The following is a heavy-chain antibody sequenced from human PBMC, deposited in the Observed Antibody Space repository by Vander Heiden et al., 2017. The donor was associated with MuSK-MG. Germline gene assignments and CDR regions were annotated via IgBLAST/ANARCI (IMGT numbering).Heavy chain of an antibody. CDR2: ISRDGGTT. V-gene: IGHV3-64D*06. CDR1: GFTFSNSR. J-gene: IGHJ4*02. Sequence: EVQLVESGGGLVQPGGSLRLSCSVSGFTFSNSRMFWVRQAPGKGLEYVSGISRDGGTTYHADSVRGRFTISRDNSKNTLHLQMSSLRAEDTAIYYCVKDLMVVGGGSYYDSVFEKEKAHWGQGTLVTVSS. CDR3: VKDLMVVGGGSYYDSVFEKEKAH. D-gene: IGHD3-16*01.